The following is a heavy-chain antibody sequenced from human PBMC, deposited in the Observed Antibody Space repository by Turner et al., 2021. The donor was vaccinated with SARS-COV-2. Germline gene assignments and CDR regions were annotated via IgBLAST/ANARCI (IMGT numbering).Heavy chain of an antibody. CDR3: ARVPRYNWNYSVDY. CDR2: IYYSGSS. J-gene: IGHJ4*02. CDR1: GGSISSSSYY. Sequence: QLHLQESGPGLVKPSETLSLTCTVSGGSISSSSYYWGWIRQPPGKGLEWIGNIYYSGSSYYNPSLKSRVTISVDTSKNQFSLKLSSVTAADTAVYYCARVPRYNWNYSVDYWGQGTLVTVSS. V-gene: IGHV4-39*07. D-gene: IGHD1-7*01.